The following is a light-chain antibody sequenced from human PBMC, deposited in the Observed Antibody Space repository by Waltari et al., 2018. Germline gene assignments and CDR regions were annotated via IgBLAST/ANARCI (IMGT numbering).Light chain of an antibody. CDR2: GAS. Sequence: EIVMTQSPVTLSLSPGDRAALSCRSTQSVRTNLAWYQQRPGQTPRLLIYGASTRAAEIPARFSGSGSGTEFTLTISSLQSEDFAVYYCQQYNDWPYTFGQGTKLEI. V-gene: IGKV3-15*01. CDR1: QSVRTN. J-gene: IGKJ2*01. CDR3: QQYNDWPYT.